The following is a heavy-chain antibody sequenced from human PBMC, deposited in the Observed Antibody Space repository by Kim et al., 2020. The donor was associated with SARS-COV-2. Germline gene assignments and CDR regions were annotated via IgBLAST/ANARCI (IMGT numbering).Heavy chain of an antibody. V-gene: IGHV3-23*01. D-gene: IGHD2-15*01. Sequence: GGSLRLSCAASGFTFSSYAMSWVRQAPGKGLEWVSAISGSGGSTYYADSVKGRFTISRDNSKNTLYLQMNSLRAEDTAVYYCAKDGTDIVVVVAAQLYWYFDLWGRGTLVTVSS. J-gene: IGHJ2*01. CDR1: GFTFSSYA. CDR2: ISGSGGST. CDR3: AKDGTDIVVVVAAQLYWYFDL.